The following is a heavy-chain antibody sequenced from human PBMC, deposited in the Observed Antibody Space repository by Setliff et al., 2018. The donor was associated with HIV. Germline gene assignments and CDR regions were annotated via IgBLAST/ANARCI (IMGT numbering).Heavy chain of an antibody. CDR2: IYYSGST. Sequence: SETLSLTCTVSGGSISSSSYYWGWIRQPPGKGLEWIGYIYYSGSTYYNPSLKSRVTISVDTSKNQFSLTLRSVTAADTAVYYCATNSDTSGYPPPPFDYWGQGTLVTVSS. J-gene: IGHJ4*02. CDR3: ATNSDTSGYPPPPFDY. V-gene: IGHV4-39*01. D-gene: IGHD3-22*01. CDR1: GGSISSSSYY.